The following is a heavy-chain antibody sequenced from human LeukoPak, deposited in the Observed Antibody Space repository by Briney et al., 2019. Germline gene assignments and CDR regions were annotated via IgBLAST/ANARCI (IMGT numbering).Heavy chain of an antibody. V-gene: IGHV3-11*04. CDR1: GFTFSDYY. CDR2: ISSSGSTI. J-gene: IGHJ5*02. CDR3: ARIEYSGADWCDP. D-gene: IGHD6-6*01. Sequence: GGSLRLSCAASGFTFSDYYMSWIRQAPGKGLEWVSYISSSGSTIYYADSVKGRFTISRDNAKNSLYLRMNSLRAEDTAVYYCARIEYSGADWCDPWGQGTLVTVSS.